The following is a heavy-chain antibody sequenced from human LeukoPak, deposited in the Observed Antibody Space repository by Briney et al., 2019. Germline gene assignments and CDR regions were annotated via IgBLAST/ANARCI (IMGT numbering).Heavy chain of an antibody. V-gene: IGHV3-7*03. CDR1: EFTFSTYW. Sequence: PGGSLRLSCAASEFTFSTYWMSWVRQAPGKGLEWVADIKQDGSEKYYVHSVKGRFTISRQNAKNSLFLQMNSLRAEDTAVYYCAKEGISSSWYDYWGQGTLVTVSS. CDR2: IKQDGSEK. D-gene: IGHD6-13*01. CDR3: AKEGISSSWYDY. J-gene: IGHJ4*02.